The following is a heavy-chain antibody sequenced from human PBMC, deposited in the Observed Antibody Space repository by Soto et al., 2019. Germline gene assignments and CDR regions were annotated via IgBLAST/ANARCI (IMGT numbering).Heavy chain of an antibody. D-gene: IGHD3-10*01. J-gene: IGHJ4*02. CDR2: IRSKANSYAT. V-gene: IGHV3-73*01. CDR3: ARGVLWFGERLYYFDY. Sequence: PGGSLRLSCAASGFTFSGSAMHWVRQASGKGLEWVGRIRSKANSYATAYAASVKGRFTISRDDSKNTAYLQMNSLKTDDTAVYYCARGVLWFGERLYYFDYWGQGTLVTVSS. CDR1: GFTFSGSA.